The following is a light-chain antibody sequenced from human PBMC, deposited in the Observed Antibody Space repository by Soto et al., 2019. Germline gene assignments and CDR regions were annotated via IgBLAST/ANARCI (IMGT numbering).Light chain of an antibody. CDR2: GAS. V-gene: IGKV3-15*01. CDR1: QSVSSN. J-gene: IGKJ2*01. CDR3: QQYDNWPPSYT. Sequence: EIVMTQSPGTLSVSPGERATLSCRASQSVSSNLAWYQQKPGQAPRLLMYGASTRATGIPARFSGSGSGTEFTLTISSLQSEDFAVYYCQQYDNWPPSYTFGQGTKLEIK.